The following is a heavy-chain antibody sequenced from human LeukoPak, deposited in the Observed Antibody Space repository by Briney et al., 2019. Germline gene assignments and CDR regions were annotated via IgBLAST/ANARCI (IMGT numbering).Heavy chain of an antibody. V-gene: IGHV3-74*03. CDR2: ISGDGTIT. CDR1: GFPFSSYW. CDR3: SRSQFDY. J-gene: IGHJ4*02. Sequence: GGSLRLSCEPSGFPFSSYWMLWVRQAPGKGLVWVSRISGDGTITTYADFVKGRFTISRDNTKNILYLQMNSLKVEDTAIYYCSRSQFDYWGQGALVTVSS.